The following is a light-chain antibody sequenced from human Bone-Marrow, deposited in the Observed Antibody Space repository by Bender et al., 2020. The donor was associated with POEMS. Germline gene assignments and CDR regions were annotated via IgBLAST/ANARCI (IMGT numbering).Light chain of an antibody. Sequence: SYVLSQPPSVSVAPGQTASITCEGDKIGITSVHWYQQKPGQAPVLVVHDDSDRPSGIPERFSGSNSGNTATLTISRVEAGDEADYYCQVWDTSSDHRVFGPGTKVTVL. CDR1: KIGITS. CDR2: DDS. J-gene: IGLJ1*01. CDR3: QVWDTSSDHRV. V-gene: IGLV3-21*02.